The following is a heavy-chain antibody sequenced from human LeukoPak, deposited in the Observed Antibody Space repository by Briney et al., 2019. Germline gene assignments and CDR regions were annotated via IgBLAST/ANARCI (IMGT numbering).Heavy chain of an antibody. CDR1: GFTFSSYG. Sequence: GGSLRLSCAASGFTFSSYGMHWVRQAPGKGLEWVAFIRYDGSNKYYADSVKGRSTISRDNSKNTLYLQMNSLRAEDTAVYYCAKDGSGSYSYMDVWGKGTTVTISS. CDR2: IRYDGSNK. V-gene: IGHV3-30*02. CDR3: AKDGSGSYSYMDV. D-gene: IGHD3-10*01. J-gene: IGHJ6*03.